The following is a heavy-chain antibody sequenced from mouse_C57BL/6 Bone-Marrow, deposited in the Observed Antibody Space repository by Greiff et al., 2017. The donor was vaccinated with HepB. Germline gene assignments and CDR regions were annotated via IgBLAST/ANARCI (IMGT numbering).Heavy chain of an antibody. CDR1: GFTFSDFY. CDR3: ARDAGYYGSSFYAMDY. Sequence: EVHLVESGGGLVQSGRSLRLSCATSGFTFSDFYMEWVRQAPGKGLEWIAASRNKANDYTTEYSASVKGRFIVSRDTSQSILYLQMNALRAEDTAIYYCARDAGYYGSSFYAMDYWGQGTSVTVSS. J-gene: IGHJ4*01. CDR2: SRNKANDYTT. V-gene: IGHV7-1*01. D-gene: IGHD1-1*01.